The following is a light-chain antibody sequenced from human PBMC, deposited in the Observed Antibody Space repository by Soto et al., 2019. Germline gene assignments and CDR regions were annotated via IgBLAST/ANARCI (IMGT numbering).Light chain of an antibody. CDR2: GAS. CDR3: QHYNSYSEA. V-gene: IGKV1-9*01. J-gene: IGKJ1*01. Sequence: DIQLTQSPSSLSASVGDRVTITCRASQGVSSYVDWYQQKPGKPPKLLIYGASTLQSGVPSRFSGGASGTEFTLTITSLQPEDFATYYCQHYNSYSEAFGQGTKVDIK. CDR1: QGVSSY.